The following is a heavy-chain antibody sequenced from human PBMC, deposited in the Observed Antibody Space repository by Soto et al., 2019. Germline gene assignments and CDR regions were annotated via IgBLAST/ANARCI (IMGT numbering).Heavy chain of an antibody. Sequence: PGGSLRLSCAASGFTFSNAWMSWVRQAPGKGLEWVAVIWYDGSNKYYADSVKGRFTISRDNSKNTLYLQMNSLRAEDTAVYYCARAGSSSWYGDCYYYYGMDVWGQGTTVTVSS. D-gene: IGHD6-13*01. V-gene: IGHV3-33*08. CDR2: IWYDGSNK. CDR1: GFTFSNAW. CDR3: ARAGSSSWYGDCYYYYGMDV. J-gene: IGHJ6*02.